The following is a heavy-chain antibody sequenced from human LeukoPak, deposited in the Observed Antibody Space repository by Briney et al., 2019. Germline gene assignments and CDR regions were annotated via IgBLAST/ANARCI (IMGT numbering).Heavy chain of an antibody. Sequence: GGSLRLSCAASGFTFSSYSMNWVRQAPGKGLEWVSSISSSSSYIYYADSVKGRFTISRDNAKNSLYLQMNSLRAEDTAVYYCARDTTPLVAAAVAGGLNYWGQETLVTVSS. CDR2: ISSSSSYI. CDR3: ARDTTPLVAAAVAGGLNY. D-gene: IGHD6-13*01. V-gene: IGHV3-21*01. CDR1: GFTFSSYS. J-gene: IGHJ4*02.